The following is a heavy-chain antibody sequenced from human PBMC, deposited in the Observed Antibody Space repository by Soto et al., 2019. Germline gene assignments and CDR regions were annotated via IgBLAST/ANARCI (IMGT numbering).Heavy chain of an antibody. J-gene: IGHJ4*02. CDR1: GYTFTTFG. CDR3: ARAFCSGGSCYLDY. V-gene: IGHV1-18*01. Sequence: QVQLVQSGGEVKKPGAAVKVSCKASGYTFTTFGIGWVRQAPRQGLEWMGWISAYSGNTEYPEKLQGRVTMTIDTSTSTTYMELRSLRSDDTAVYYCARAFCSGGSCYLDYWGQGALVTVSS. D-gene: IGHD2-15*01. CDR2: ISAYSGNT.